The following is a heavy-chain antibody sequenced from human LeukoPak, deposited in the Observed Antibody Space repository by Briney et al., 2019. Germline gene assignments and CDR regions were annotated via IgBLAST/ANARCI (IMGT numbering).Heavy chain of an antibody. CDR3: AKYGSGSSHGLFVY. Sequence: PGRSLRLSCAASGFTFSSYGMHWVRQAPGKGLEWVAVISYDGSNKYYADSVKGRFTISRDNSKNTLYLQMNSLRAEDTAVYYCAKYGSGSSHGLFVYWGQGTLVTVSS. V-gene: IGHV3-30*18. CDR1: GFTFSSYG. J-gene: IGHJ4*02. CDR2: ISYDGSNK. D-gene: IGHD3-10*01.